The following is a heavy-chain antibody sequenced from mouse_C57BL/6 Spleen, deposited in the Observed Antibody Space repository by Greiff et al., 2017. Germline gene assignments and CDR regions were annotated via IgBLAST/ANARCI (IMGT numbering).Heavy chain of an antibody. D-gene: IGHD2-5*01. J-gene: IGHJ4*01. Sequence: VQRVESGPGLVQPSQSLSITCTVSGFSLTSYGVHWVRQSPGKGLEWLGVIWSGGSTDYNAAFISRLSISKDNSKSQVFFKMNSLQADDTAIYYCARKDYSNYYYAMDYWGQGTSVTVSS. CDR2: IWSGGST. CDR1: GFSLTSYG. V-gene: IGHV2-2*01. CDR3: ARKDYSNYYYAMDY.